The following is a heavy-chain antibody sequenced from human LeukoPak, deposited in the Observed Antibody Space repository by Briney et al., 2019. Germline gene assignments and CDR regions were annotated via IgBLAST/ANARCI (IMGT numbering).Heavy chain of an antibody. J-gene: IGHJ4*02. D-gene: IGHD3-22*01. Sequence: PGGSLRLSCAASGFTFSSYAMSWVRQAPGKGLEWVSAITDSGNTFYADSVKGRFTISRDNSRNTLYLQMNSLRAEDTAVYYCANWYYYENGAYWCWGQGTLVTVSS. CDR1: GFTFSSYA. CDR2: ITDSGNT. CDR3: ANWYYYENGAYWC. V-gene: IGHV3-23*01.